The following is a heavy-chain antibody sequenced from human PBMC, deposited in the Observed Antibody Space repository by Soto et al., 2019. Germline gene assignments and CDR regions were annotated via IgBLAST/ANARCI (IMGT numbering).Heavy chain of an antibody. V-gene: IGHV3-23*01. J-gene: IGHJ4*02. CDR3: AKGYRFGYDFLFPDY. CDR2: INNSGGTT. Sequence: PGGSLRLSCAASGFAFSTYAMSWVRQAPGKGLEWVSGINNSGGTTYYADSVKGRFTISRDNSKNTLYLQMNSLRAEDTAVYYCAKGYRFGYDFLFPDYWGQGTLVTVSS. CDR1: GFAFSTYA. D-gene: IGHD3-3*01.